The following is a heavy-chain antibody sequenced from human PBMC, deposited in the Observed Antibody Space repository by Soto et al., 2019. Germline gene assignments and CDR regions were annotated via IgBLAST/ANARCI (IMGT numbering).Heavy chain of an antibody. CDR2: IYYSGST. Sequence: LSLTCTVSGGSISSGGYYWSWIRQHPGKGLEWIGYIYYSGSTYYNPSLKSRVTISVDTSKNQFSLKLSSVTAADTAVYYCARDSHCGGDCYTFDYWGQGTLVTVSS. CDR1: GGSISSGGYY. V-gene: IGHV4-31*03. D-gene: IGHD2-21*02. CDR3: ARDSHCGGDCYTFDY. J-gene: IGHJ4*02.